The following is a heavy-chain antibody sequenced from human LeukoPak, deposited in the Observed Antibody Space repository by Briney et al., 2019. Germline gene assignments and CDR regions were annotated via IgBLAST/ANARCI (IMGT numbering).Heavy chain of an antibody. V-gene: IGHV3-11*04. D-gene: IGHD6-19*01. CDR1: GFTFSDYY. CDR2: ISSSGSTI. Sequence: GGSLRLSCAAPGFTFSDYYMNWIRQAPGKGLEWVSYISSSGSTIYYADSVKGRFTISRDNAKNSLYLQMNSLRAEDTAVYYCARDSSGWYHWFDPWGQGTLVTVSS. CDR3: ARDSSGWYHWFDP. J-gene: IGHJ5*02.